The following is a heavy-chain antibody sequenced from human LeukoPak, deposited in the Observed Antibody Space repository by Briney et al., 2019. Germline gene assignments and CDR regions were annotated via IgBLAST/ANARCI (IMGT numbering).Heavy chain of an antibody. J-gene: IGHJ3*02. Sequence: ASVKVSCKASGYTFTGYYMHWVRQAPGQGLEWMGWINPNSGGTNYAQKFQGRVTMTRDTSISTAYMELSSLRSEDTAVYYCARDVITIFGVVSLDIWGQGTMVTVSS. D-gene: IGHD3-3*01. CDR2: INPNSGGT. CDR3: ARDVITIFGVVSLDI. V-gene: IGHV1-2*02. CDR1: GYTFTGYY.